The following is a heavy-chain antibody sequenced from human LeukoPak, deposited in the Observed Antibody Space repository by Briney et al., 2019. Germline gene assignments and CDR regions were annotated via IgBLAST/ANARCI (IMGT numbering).Heavy chain of an antibody. D-gene: IGHD7-27*01. CDR2: IYSGGST. CDR1: GFTVSSNY. V-gene: IGHV3-53*01. CDR3: ARERVTGEDGDDAFDI. J-gene: IGHJ3*02. Sequence: GGSLRLSCAASGFTVSSNYMSWVRQAPGKGLEWVSVIYSGGSTYYADSVKGRFTISRDNSKSTLYLQMNSLRAEDTAVYYCARERVTGEDGDDAFDIWGQGTMVTVSS.